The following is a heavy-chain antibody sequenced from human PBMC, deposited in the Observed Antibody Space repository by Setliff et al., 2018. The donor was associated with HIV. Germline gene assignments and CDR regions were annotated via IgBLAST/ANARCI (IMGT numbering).Heavy chain of an antibody. V-gene: IGHV1-3*01. D-gene: IGHD3-16*01. J-gene: IGHJ4*02. Sequence: ASVKVSCKASGYILTSYTMHWVRQAPGQRLEWMGCINAGNGNTRYSQKFQGRVTIIRDTSASTAYMELSSLRAEDTAVYYCVRRSNGEESLRRPDYWGQGTLVTVSS. CDR3: VRRSNGEESLRRPDY. CDR2: INAGNGNT. CDR1: GYILTSYT.